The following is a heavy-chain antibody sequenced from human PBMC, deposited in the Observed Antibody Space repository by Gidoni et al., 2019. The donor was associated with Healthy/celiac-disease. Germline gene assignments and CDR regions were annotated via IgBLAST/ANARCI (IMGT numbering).Heavy chain of an antibody. Sequence: EVQLVESGGGLVKPGGSLRLSCSASGLPFSSYSMNWVRQAPGKGLEWVSSISSSSSYIYYADSVKGRFTISRDNAKNSLYLQMNSLRAEDTAVYYCARGLLAVSYYYYGMDVWGQGTTVTVSS. V-gene: IGHV3-21*01. CDR1: GLPFSSYS. D-gene: IGHD6-19*01. CDR3: ARGLLAVSYYYYGMDV. CDR2: ISSSSSYI. J-gene: IGHJ6*02.